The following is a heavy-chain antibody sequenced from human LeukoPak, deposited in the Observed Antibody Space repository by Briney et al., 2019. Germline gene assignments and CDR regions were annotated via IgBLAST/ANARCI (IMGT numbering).Heavy chain of an antibody. J-gene: IGHJ3*02. CDR3: ASTTPSYGWGAFDI. D-gene: IGHD3-10*01. CDR1: GGSISSYY. CDR2: IYYSGST. Sequence: SETLSLTCTVSGGSISSYYWSWIRQPPGKGLEWIGYIYYSGSTNYNPSLKSRVTISVDTSKNQFSLKLSSVTAADTAVYYCASTTPSYGWGAFDIWGQGTMVTVSS. V-gene: IGHV4-59*08.